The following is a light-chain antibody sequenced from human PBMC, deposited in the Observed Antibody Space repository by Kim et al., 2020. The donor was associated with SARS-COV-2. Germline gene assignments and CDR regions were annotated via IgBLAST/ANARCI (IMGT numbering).Light chain of an antibody. CDR2: GAS. CDR1: QSVTNN. V-gene: IGKV3-15*01. Sequence: SPGERATLSCRASQSVTNNLAWYQQKPGPAPRLLIYGASTRATGVPARFSGSGSGTEFTLTISSLQSEDFALYYCQQYNDWPPLTFGGGTKVDIK. CDR3: QQYNDWPPLT. J-gene: IGKJ4*01.